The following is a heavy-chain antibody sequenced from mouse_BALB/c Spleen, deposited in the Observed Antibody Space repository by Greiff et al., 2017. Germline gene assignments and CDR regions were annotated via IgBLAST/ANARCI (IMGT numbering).Heavy chain of an antibody. Sequence: EVQLVESGGGLVQPGGSMKLSCVASGFTFSNYWMNWVRQSPEKGLEWVAEIRLKSNNYATHYAESVNGRFTISRDDSKSSVYLQMNNLRAEDTGIYYCTREKLDYWGQGTTLTVSS. CDR2: IRLKSNNYAT. V-gene: IGHV6-6*02. CDR1: GFTFSNYW. J-gene: IGHJ2*01. CDR3: TREKLDY.